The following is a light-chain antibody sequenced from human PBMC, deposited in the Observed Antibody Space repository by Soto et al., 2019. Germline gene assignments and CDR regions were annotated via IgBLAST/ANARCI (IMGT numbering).Light chain of an antibody. CDR1: QSVSSTY. Sequence: IVLTQSPGTLSLSPGERATLSCRASQSVSSTYLAWYQQKPGQAPRLLIYGASSRATGVPDRISGSGSGTDFTLTISRLDPEDFAVYYCQHYGSSPFTFGQGTKVEI. V-gene: IGKV3-20*01. J-gene: IGKJ2*01. CDR2: GAS. CDR3: QHYGSSPFT.